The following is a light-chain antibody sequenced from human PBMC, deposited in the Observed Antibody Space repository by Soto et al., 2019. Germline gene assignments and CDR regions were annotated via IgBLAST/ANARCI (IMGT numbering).Light chain of an antibody. V-gene: IGLV1-44*01. CDR3: AAWDDSLTGLL. J-gene: IGLJ2*01. Sequence: QSVLTQPPSASGTPGQRGTFSCSGSGSNIGSNAVNWYQQLPGTAPKLLIYFNTQRPSGGPDRFSGSKSGTSASLAISGLQSEDEADYYCAAWDDSLTGLLIGGGTKLTVL. CDR1: GSNIGSNA. CDR2: FNT.